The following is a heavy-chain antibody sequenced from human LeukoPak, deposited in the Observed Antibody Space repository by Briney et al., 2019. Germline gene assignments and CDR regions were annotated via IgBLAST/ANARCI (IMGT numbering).Heavy chain of an antibody. CDR2: INPNSGGT. D-gene: IGHD3-9*01. V-gene: IGHV1-2*04. J-gene: IGHJ3*02. CDR1: GYTFTGYY. Sequence: ASVKVSCKASGYTFTGYYMHWVRQAPGQGLELMGWINPNSGGTNYAQKFQGWVTMTRDTSISTAYMELSRLRSDDTAVYYCARGGELRYFDWLLSGAFDIWGQGTMVTVSS. CDR3: ARGGELRYFDWLLSGAFDI.